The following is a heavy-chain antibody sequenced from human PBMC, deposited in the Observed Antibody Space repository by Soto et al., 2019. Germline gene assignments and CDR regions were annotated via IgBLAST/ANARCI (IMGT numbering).Heavy chain of an antibody. V-gene: IGHV3-30-3*01. CDR1: GFTFSSYA. Sequence: QVQLVESGGGVVQPGRSLRLACAASGFTFSSYAMHWVRQAPGKGLEWVAVISYDVSNKYYADSVKGRFTIARENSKNTLYLQMNSLRAEDTAVYYCARAGLRYFDWLLDRYYYYGMDVWGQGSTVTVSS. CDR2: ISYDVSNK. J-gene: IGHJ6*02. CDR3: ARAGLRYFDWLLDRYYYYGMDV. D-gene: IGHD3-9*01.